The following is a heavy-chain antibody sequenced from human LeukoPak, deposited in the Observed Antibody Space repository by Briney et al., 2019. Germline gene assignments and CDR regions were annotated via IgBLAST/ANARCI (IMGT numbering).Heavy chain of an antibody. Sequence: PGGSLRLSCAASGFTFSSYEMNWVRQAPGKGLEWVSYISSSGSTIYYADSVKGRFTISRDNAKNSLYLQMNSLRAEDTAVYYCAGIPLRYFDWLSAFDYWGQGTLVTVSS. CDR1: GFTFSSYE. CDR2: ISSSGSTI. D-gene: IGHD3-9*01. V-gene: IGHV3-48*03. J-gene: IGHJ4*02. CDR3: AGIPLRYFDWLSAFDY.